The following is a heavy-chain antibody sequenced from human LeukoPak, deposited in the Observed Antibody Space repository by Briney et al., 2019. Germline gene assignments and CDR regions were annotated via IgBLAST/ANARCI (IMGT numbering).Heavy chain of an antibody. J-gene: IGHJ4*02. Sequence: SETLSLTCTVSGGSISSYYWSWIRQPPGKGLEWLGYIYYSGSTNYNPSLKSRVTISVDTSKNQFSLKLSSVTAADTAVYYCVREARQWLPHSYFDYWGQGTLVTVSS. V-gene: IGHV4-59*01. D-gene: IGHD6-19*01. CDR1: GGSISSYY. CDR2: IYYSGST. CDR3: VREARQWLPHSYFDY.